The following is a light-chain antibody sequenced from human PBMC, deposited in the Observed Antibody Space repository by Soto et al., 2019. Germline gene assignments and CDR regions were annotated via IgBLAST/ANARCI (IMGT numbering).Light chain of an antibody. CDR2: AAS. V-gene: IGKV1-39*01. J-gene: IGKJ2*01. Sequence: DIQMTQSPSSLSASVGDRVTITCRASQSISSYLNWYQQKQGKAPKLLIYAASSLQSGVPSRFSVSGSGTDFTLTISSLLPEDFATYYCQQRYSTPYTVGQGTKVDIK. CDR3: QQRYSTPYT. CDR1: QSISSY.